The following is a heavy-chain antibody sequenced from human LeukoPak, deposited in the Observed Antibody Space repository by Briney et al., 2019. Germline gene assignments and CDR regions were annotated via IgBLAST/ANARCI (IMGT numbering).Heavy chain of an antibody. V-gene: IGHV3-66*01. J-gene: IGHJ4*02. CDR2: IYSGGST. Sequence: GGSLRLSCAASGFTVSSNYMSWVRQAPGKGLEWVSVIYSGGSTYYADSVKGRFTISRDNSKDTLYLQMNSLRAEDTAVYYCARDRNWNYLGLFDYWGQGTLVTVSS. CDR3: ARDRNWNYLGLFDY. D-gene: IGHD1-7*01. CDR1: GFTVSSNY.